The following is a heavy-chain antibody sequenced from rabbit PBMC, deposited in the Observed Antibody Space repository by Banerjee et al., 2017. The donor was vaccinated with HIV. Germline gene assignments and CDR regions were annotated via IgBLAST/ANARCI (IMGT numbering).Heavy chain of an antibody. CDR2: IHVDSSGTT. CDR3: ARSYDDSGYSDL. J-gene: IGHJ4*01. CDR1: GFSFSISYR. D-gene: IGHD8-1*01. V-gene: IGHV1S45*01. Sequence: QEQLEESGGDLVKPEGSLTLTCTASGFSFSISYRIWWVRQAPGKGLEWIAWIHVDSSGTTYYANWAKGRFTISKTSSTTVTLQMTSLTGADTATYFCARSYDDSGYSDLWGPGTLVTVS.